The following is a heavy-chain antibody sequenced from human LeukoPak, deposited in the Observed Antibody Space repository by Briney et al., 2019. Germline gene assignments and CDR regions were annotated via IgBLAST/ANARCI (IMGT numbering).Heavy chain of an antibody. CDR1: GFTFSSYG. CDR3: AKESCSSTSCYMPPPFDY. V-gene: IGHV3-30*02. Sequence: GGSLRLSCAASGFTFSSYGMHWVRQAPGKGLEWVAFIRYDGSNKYYADSVKGRFTISRDNSKNTLYLQMNSLRAEDTAVYYCAKESCSSTSCYMPPPFDYWGQGTLVTVSS. D-gene: IGHD2-2*02. J-gene: IGHJ4*02. CDR2: IRYDGSNK.